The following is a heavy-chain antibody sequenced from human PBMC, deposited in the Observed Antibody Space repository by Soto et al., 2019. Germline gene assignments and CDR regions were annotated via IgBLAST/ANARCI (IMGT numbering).Heavy chain of an antibody. Sequence: QITLKESGPPLVKPTQTLTLTCTFSGFSLSTSGVGVGWIRQPPGKALEWLALIYWDDDKRYSPSLKSRLTITKDTSKNQVVLTMTNMDPVDTATYYCAHTGSDMTDDAFDIRGQGTMVTVSS. CDR2: IYWDDDK. V-gene: IGHV2-5*02. D-gene: IGHD2-21*01. CDR1: GFSLSTSGVG. J-gene: IGHJ3*02. CDR3: AHTGSDMTDDAFDI.